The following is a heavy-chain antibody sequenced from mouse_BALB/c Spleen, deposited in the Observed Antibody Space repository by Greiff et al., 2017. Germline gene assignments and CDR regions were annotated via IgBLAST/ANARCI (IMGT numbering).Heavy chain of an antibody. V-gene: IGHV1-55*01. CDR1: GYTFTSYW. D-gene: IGHD2-13*01. CDR2: IYPGRGIT. CDR3: SSGLEDY. J-gene: IGHJ2*01. Sequence: QVQLKQSGTVLARPGASVKMSCKASGYTFTSYWINWVKQRPGQGLEWIGDIYPGRGITNYNEKFKSKATLTLDTSSSTAYMQLSSLTSEDSAVYYCSSGLEDYWGQGTTLTVSS.